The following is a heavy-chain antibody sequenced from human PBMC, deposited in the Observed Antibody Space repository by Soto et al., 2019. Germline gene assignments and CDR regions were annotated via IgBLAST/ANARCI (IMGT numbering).Heavy chain of an antibody. D-gene: IGHD6-19*01. V-gene: IGHV1-2*02. Sequence: ASVKVSCKASGYTFTGHYMHWVRQAPGQGFEWMGRISPKSGGTNYAQKFQGRVTMTWDTSLNTAYMELSSLISEDTAAYYCARPPGYISDWYYFDLWGQGTLVTVSS. CDR2: ISPKSGGT. J-gene: IGHJ4*02. CDR3: ARPPGYISDWYYFDL. CDR1: GYTFTGHY.